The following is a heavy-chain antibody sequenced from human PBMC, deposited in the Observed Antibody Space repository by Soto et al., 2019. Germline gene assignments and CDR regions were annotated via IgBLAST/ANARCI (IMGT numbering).Heavy chain of an antibody. CDR2: IYYSGST. CDR1: GGSISSGDYY. Sequence: QVQLQESGPGLVKPSQTLSLTCTVSGGSISSGDYYWGWIRQPPGKGLEGFGYIYYSGSTYYNPSLKHRPTLSVHTPKHQLSLKLSSVTAADTAVYYCARLELELFWFDPWGQGTLVTVSS. J-gene: IGHJ5*02. V-gene: IGHV4-30-4*01. CDR3: ARLELELFWFDP. D-gene: IGHD1-7*01.